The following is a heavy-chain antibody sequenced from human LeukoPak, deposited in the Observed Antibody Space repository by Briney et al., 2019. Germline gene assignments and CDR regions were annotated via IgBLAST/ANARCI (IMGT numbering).Heavy chain of an antibody. CDR1: GHSFTSYW. D-gene: IGHD2-2*01. J-gene: IGHJ4*02. V-gene: IGHV5-51*01. Sequence: PGESLKISCKGSGHSFTSYWIGWVRQMPGKGLEWMGIIYPGDSDTRYSPSFQGQVTISADKSISTAYLQWSSLKASDTAMYYCARPSTVCSSTSCYLSYWGQGTLVTVSS. CDR3: ARPSTVCSSTSCYLSY. CDR2: IYPGDSDT.